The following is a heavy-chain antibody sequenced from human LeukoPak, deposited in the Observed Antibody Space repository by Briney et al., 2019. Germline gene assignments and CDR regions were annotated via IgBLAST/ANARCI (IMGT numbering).Heavy chain of an antibody. V-gene: IGHV3-7*01. CDR1: GFNFRGYF. J-gene: IGHJ5*02. Sequence: PGGSLRLSCVASGFNFRGYFMNWVRQGPGKGLEWVASIKQDGSDKYYVDSVKGRFTVSRDNGKNSLYLEMSSLRVEDTAIYYCAIVSRDDSAAWGQGTLVTVSS. CDR3: AIVSRDDSAA. D-gene: IGHD3-22*01. CDR2: IKQDGSDK.